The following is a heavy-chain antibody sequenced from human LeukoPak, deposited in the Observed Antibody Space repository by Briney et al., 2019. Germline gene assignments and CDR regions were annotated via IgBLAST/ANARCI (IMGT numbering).Heavy chain of an antibody. CDR2: IDIDGSST. V-gene: IGHV3-20*04. CDR3: AKSRSGSANWALQIFDN. D-gene: IGHD1-1*01. CDR1: GFTFDDYG. J-gene: IGHJ4*02. Sequence: GGSLRLSCAASGFTFDDYGMSWVRQAPGKWLVWVSRIDIDGSSTVYADSVQGRFTISRDNSKNSLFVQMNSLRAEDTAVYFCAKSRSGSANWALQIFDNWGQGTLVTVSS.